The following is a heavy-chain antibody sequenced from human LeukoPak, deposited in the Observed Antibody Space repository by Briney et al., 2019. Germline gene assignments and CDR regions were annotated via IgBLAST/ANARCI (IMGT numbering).Heavy chain of an antibody. CDR2: IVVGGGNT. J-gene: IGHJ3*01. CDR3: AAENYAQGAFDV. Sequence: SVKVSCKASGFTFTSSAMQWVRQGRGQRLEWIGWIVVGGGNTNYARKFQGRVTITRDMSTNTAYMELSSLRSEDTAVYYCAAENYAQGAFDVWGQGTMVTVSS. D-gene: IGHD2-2*01. CDR1: GFTFTSSA. V-gene: IGHV1-58*02.